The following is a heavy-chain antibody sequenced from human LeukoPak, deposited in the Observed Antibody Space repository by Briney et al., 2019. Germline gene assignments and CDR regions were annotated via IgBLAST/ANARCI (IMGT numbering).Heavy chain of an antibody. CDR3: AKAPGGDNWFDP. CDR1: GFTFSSYW. V-gene: IGHV3-74*01. D-gene: IGHD1-26*01. CDR2: INSDGSST. Sequence: GGSLRLSCAASGFTFSSYWMHWVRQAPGKGLVWVSRINSDGSSTSYADSVKGRFTISRDNAKNTLYLQMNSLRAEDTAVYYCAKAPGGDNWFDPWGQGTLVTVSS. J-gene: IGHJ5*02.